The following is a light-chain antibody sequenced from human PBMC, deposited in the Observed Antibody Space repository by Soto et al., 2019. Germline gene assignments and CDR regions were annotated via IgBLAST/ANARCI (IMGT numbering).Light chain of an antibody. CDR3: QTWETGIPLV. Sequence: QLVLTQSPSASASLGASVKLTCTLSSGHSSYATAWHQQQPEKGPRYLMKFNSDGSHSKGDGIPDRFSGSSSGAERYLTISSLQSEDEADYYCQTWETGIPLVFGGGTKVTVL. J-gene: IGLJ2*01. CDR1: SGHSSYA. V-gene: IGLV4-69*01. CDR2: FNSDGSH.